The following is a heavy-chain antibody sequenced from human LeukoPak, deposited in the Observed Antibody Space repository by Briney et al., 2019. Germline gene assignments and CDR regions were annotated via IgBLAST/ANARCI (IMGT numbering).Heavy chain of an antibody. D-gene: IGHD4-11*01. CDR1: GYTFTSYA. CDR2: INTNTGNA. CDR3: ARETGATVMDEYAFDI. V-gene: IGHV7-4-1*02. Sequence: ASVKVSCKASGYTFTSYAMNWVRQAPGQGLEWMGWINTNTGNATYAQGFTGRFVFSLDTSVSTAYLQISSLKTEDTAVYYCARETGATVMDEYAFDIWGQGTMVTVSS. J-gene: IGHJ3*02.